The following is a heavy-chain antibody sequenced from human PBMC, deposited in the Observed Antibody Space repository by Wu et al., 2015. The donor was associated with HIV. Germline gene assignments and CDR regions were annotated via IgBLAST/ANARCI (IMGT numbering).Heavy chain of an antibody. V-gene: IGHV1-69*13. D-gene: IGHD6-13*01. CDR1: GGSFNNYA. CDR2: IITFFGST. J-gene: IGHJ4*02. CDR3: ARTDMDHNSRFDY. Sequence: QVQLVQSGADVKKPESSVKISCKASGGSFNNYAVSWVRQAPGQGLEWMGRIITFFGSTNYAPKFQDRITITADGSRTTAYMELTSLTFEDTAIYFCARTDMDHNSRFDYWGQGNTGHRLL.